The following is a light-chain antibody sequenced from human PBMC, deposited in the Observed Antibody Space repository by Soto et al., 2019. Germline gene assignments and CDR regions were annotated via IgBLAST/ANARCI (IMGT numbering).Light chain of an antibody. CDR3: LLSYGDARV. J-gene: IGLJ2*01. CDR2: HTS. CDR1: TGTVSSGHY. Sequence: QTVVTQEPSLTVSPGGTVTLTCGSSTGTVSSGHYPYWFQQKPGQAPRTLIYHTSNKPSSTPARFSGSLLGGKAALTLSGAQPEDEADYYCLLSYGDARVFGGGTQLTVL. V-gene: IGLV7-46*01.